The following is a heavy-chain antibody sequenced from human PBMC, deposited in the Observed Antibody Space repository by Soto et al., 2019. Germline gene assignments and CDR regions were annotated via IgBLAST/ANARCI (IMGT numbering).Heavy chain of an antibody. J-gene: IGHJ3*02. CDR1: GFTFSSYA. CDR2: ISGSGGST. Sequence: PGGSLRLSCAASGFTFSSYAMSWVRQAPGKGLEWVSAISGSGGSTYYADYVKGRVTISRDNSKNTLYLQMNSLRAEDTAVYYCAKDRKRGTLAAGNPRDAFDIWGQGTMVTVSS. CDR3: AKDRKRGTLAAGNPRDAFDI. V-gene: IGHV3-23*01. D-gene: IGHD6-13*01.